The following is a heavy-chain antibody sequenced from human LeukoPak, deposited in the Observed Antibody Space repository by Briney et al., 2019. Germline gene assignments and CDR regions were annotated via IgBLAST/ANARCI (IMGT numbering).Heavy chain of an antibody. V-gene: IGHV1-2*02. CDR2: INPNSGGT. J-gene: IGHJ4*02. D-gene: IGHD1-26*01. CDR1: GYTFTGYY. CDR3: ARDPSPVGGTPRPVDY. Sequence: GASVKVSCKASGYTFTGYYMHWVRQAPGQGLEWMGWINPNSGGTNYAQKFQGRVTITADKSTSTAYMELSSLRSEDTAVYYCARDPSPVGGTPRPVDYWGQGTLVTVSS.